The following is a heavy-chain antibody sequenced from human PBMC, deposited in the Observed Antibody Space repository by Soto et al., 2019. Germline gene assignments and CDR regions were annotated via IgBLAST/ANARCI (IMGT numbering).Heavy chain of an antibody. J-gene: IGHJ5*02. CDR2: ISGSGTIT. V-gene: IGHV3-23*01. CDR1: GFPFSTRA. D-gene: IGHD2-15*01. Sequence: EVQLLESGGGLVQPGGSLRPSCAPPGFPFSTRAMAWARRVPGKGLEWVSAISGSGTITYYADSVKGRSTISRDTSKNTLYLQMNSLRADDTAVYYCAEWARYCSGADCRAWGQGTLVTVSS. CDR3: AEWARYCSGADCRA.